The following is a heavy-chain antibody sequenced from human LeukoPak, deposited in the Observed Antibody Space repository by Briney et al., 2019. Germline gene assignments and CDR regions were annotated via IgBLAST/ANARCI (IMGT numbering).Heavy chain of an antibody. CDR1: GFTFSTYW. J-gene: IGHJ1*01. V-gene: IGHV3-74*01. CDR2: IKNDGSST. CDR3: ATGGLVAYQH. D-gene: IGHD1-26*01. Sequence: GGSLRLSCAASGFTFSTYWMHWVRQAPGTGLVWVSLIKNDGSSTTYADSVKGRFTISRDNAKNTVYLQMNSLRAEDTAVYYCATGGLVAYQHWGQGTLVTVFS.